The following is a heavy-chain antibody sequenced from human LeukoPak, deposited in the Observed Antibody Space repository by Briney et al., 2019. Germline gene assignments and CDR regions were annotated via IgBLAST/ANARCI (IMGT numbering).Heavy chain of an antibody. CDR3: ARGGRSVRPYYDILTASSPGRGDWFDP. D-gene: IGHD3-9*01. J-gene: IGHJ5*02. CDR2: MNPNSGNT. V-gene: IGHV1-8*01. Sequence: GASVTVSCKASGYTFTSYDINWVRQATGQGLEWMGWMNPNSGNTGYAQKFQGRVSMTRNTSISTAYMELSSLRSEDTAVYYYARGGRSVRPYYDILTASSPGRGDWFDPWGQGTLVTVSS. CDR1: GYTFTSYD.